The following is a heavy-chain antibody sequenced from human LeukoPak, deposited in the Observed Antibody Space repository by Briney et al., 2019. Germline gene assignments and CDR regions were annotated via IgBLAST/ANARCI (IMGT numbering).Heavy chain of an antibody. V-gene: IGHV3-7*01. Sequence: DSVKGRFTISRDNAKNSLYLQMNSLRAEDTAVYYCARAGICNGGSCYSLAYDYWGQGTLVTVSS. J-gene: IGHJ4*02. D-gene: IGHD2-15*01. CDR3: ARAGICNGGSCYSLAYDY.